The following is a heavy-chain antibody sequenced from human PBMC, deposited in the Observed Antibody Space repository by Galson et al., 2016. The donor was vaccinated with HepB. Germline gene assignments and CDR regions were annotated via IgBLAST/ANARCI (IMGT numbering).Heavy chain of an antibody. CDR3: ARRNAAPFDF. CDR2: INHSVSA. V-gene: IGHV4-34*01. CDR1: GGSFSGYY. D-gene: IGHD2-15*01. J-gene: IGHJ4*02. Sequence: SETLSLTCAVYGGSFSGYYWSWIRQPPGKGLEWIGEINHSVSANYNPSLKSRVTTSVDTSKNLFSLKMSSVTAADTAVYYCARRNAAPFDFWGQGTLVTVSS.